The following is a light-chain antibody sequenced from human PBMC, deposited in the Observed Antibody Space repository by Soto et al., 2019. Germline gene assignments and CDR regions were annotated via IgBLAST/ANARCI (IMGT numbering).Light chain of an antibody. CDR3: QQRMSWPLT. CDR1: QNIGRY. V-gene: IGKV3-11*01. CDR2: DVS. Sequence: EIVLTQSPATLSLSPGERATLSCRASQNIGRYLAWYQQTPGQVPRLLIYDVSDRATGIPARFSGSGSGTDFTLTISSLEPEAFAVYFWQQRMSWPLTFGGGTKVESK. J-gene: IGKJ4*01.